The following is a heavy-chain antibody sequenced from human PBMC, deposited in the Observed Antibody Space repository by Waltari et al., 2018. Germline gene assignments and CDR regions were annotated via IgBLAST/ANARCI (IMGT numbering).Heavy chain of an antibody. Sequence: EVQMVESGGGLVQPGGSLRLSCAASGFTFSNFWMDWVRQAPGKGLEWVANINPDGSAKNYVDSVKGRFTIFRDNTKNSLYLQMNSLRAEDTAIYYCSGSLNVWGPGTTVTVSS. J-gene: IGHJ6*02. CDR2: INPDGSAK. V-gene: IGHV3-7*01. CDR1: GFTFSNFW. CDR3: SGSLNV.